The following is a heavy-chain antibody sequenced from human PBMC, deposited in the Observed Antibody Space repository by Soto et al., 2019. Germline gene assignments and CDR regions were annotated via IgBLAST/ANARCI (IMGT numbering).Heavy chain of an antibody. D-gene: IGHD3-16*01. CDR1: GFTFSSYS. CDR2: ISSSSSYI. J-gene: IGHJ4*02. V-gene: IGHV3-21*01. CDR3: AREDDYIWGSYYDY. Sequence: GGSLRLSCAASGFTFSSYSMNWVRQAPGKGLEWVSSISSSSSYIYYADSVKGRFTISRDNAKNSLYLQMNSLRAEDTAVYYCAREDDYIWGSYYDYWGQGTLVTVSS.